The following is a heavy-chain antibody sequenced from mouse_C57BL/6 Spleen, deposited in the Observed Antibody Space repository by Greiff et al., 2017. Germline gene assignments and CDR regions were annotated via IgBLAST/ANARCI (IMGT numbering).Heavy chain of an antibody. J-gene: IGHJ2*01. V-gene: IGHV1-69*01. D-gene: IGHD1-1*01. CDR1: GYTFTSYW. CDR3: ARATVYYFDY. Sequence: VQLQQPGAELVMPGASVKLSCKASGYTFTSYWMHWVKQRPGPGLEWIGEIDPSDSYTNYNQNFKGKSTLTVDKSSSTAYMQLSSLTSEDSAVYYCARATVYYFDYWGQGTTLTVSS. CDR2: IDPSDSYT.